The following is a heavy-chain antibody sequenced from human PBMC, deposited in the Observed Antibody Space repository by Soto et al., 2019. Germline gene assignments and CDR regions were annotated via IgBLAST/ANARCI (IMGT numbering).Heavy chain of an antibody. D-gene: IGHD6-6*01. J-gene: IGHJ6*02. CDR1: GGTFSSYA. V-gene: IGHV1-69*06. Sequence: QVQLVQSGAEVKKPGSSVKVSCKASGGTFSSYAISWVRQSPGQGLEWMGGIIPIFGTANYAQKFQGRVTITADKSTSTAYMELSSLRSEDTAVYYCAAGVGIAARRNYYYGMDVWGQGTTVTVSS. CDR3: AAGVGIAARRNYYYGMDV. CDR2: IIPIFGTA.